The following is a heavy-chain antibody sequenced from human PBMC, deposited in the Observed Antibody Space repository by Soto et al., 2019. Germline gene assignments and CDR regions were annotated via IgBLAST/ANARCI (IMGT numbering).Heavy chain of an antibody. CDR3: ARLTLDGTRYFDY. D-gene: IGHD1-1*01. V-gene: IGHV4-39*01. CDR1: GGSIRSALYY. J-gene: IGHJ4*02. CDR2: IYYHGDT. Sequence: QLQLLESGPGLVKSSETLSLTCTVSGGSIRSALYYWGWIRQPPGQGLEWIGNIYYHGDTYYNPVIQSRVSISVDTSRNQISLRLGYVTAGDTAVYYCARLTLDGTRYFDYWGQGAVVTVSS.